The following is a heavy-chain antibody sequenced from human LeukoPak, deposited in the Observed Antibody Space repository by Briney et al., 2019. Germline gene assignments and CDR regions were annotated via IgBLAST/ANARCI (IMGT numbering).Heavy chain of an antibody. CDR3: GRDSRGPDY. CDR1: GDSISSRSYY. J-gene: IGHJ4*02. CDR2: IYYRGST. V-gene: IGHV4-39*02. Sequence: SETLSLTCTVSGDSISSRSYYWGWIRQPPGKGLEWIGSIYYRGSTYYNPSLKSRVTISVDTSKEQISLKLNSVTAADTAVYYCGRDSRGPDYWGQGTLVTVSS. D-gene: IGHD3-22*01.